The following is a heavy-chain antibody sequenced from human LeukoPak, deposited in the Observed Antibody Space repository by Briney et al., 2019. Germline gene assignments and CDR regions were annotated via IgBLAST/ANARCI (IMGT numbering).Heavy chain of an antibody. J-gene: IGHJ4*02. V-gene: IGHV1-2*02. Sequence: GASVKVSCKASGSTFTGYYMHCVRQAPGQGLEWMGWINPNSGGTNYAQKFQGRVTMTRDTSISTAYMEPSRLRSDDTAVYYCARDRSGSGSYSWDYWGQGTLVTVSS. CDR2: INPNSGGT. CDR1: GSTFTGYY. CDR3: ARDRSGSGSYSWDY. D-gene: IGHD3-10*01.